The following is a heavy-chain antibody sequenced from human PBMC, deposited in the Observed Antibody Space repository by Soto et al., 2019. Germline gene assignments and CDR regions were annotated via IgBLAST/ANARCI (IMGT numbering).Heavy chain of an antibody. J-gene: IGHJ6*03. CDR1: GFTFSSYS. CDR3: ARGRVNDYGDYVGVYYYYYMDV. V-gene: IGHV3-21*01. D-gene: IGHD4-17*01. CDR2: ISSSSSYI. Sequence: GGSLRLSCAASGFTFSSYSMNWVRQAPGKGLEWVSSISSSSSYIYYADSVKGRFTISRDNAKNSLYLQMNSLRAEDTAVYYCARGRVNDYGDYVGVYYYYYMDVWGKGTTVTVSS.